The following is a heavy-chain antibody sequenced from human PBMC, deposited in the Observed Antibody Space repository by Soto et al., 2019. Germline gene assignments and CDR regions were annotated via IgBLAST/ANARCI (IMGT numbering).Heavy chain of an antibody. CDR2: INPNSGGT. CDR1: GYTFTGYY. Sequence: ASVKVSCKASGYTFTGYYMHWVRHAPGQGLEWMGWINPNSGGTNYAQKFQGWVTMTRDTSISTAYMELSRLRSDDTAVYYCARGLLPLNYYYGMDVWGQGTTVTVSS. D-gene: IGHD2-15*01. J-gene: IGHJ6*02. V-gene: IGHV1-2*04. CDR3: ARGLLPLNYYYGMDV.